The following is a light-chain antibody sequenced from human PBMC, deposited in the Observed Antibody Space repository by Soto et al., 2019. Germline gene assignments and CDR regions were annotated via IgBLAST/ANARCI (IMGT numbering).Light chain of an antibody. CDR1: SSNIGAGYD. Sequence: QSVLTQPPSVSGAPGQRVTISCTGSSSNIGAGYDVHWYQQLPGTAPKLLIYGNSNRPSGVPDRFSGSKSGTSASLAITGLQAEDAADYCCQSYDSNLSGWVFGGGTKVTVL. J-gene: IGLJ3*02. CDR2: GNS. V-gene: IGLV1-40*01. CDR3: QSYDSNLSGWV.